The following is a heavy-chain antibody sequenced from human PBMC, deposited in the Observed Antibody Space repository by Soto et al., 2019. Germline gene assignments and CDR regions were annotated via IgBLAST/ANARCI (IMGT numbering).Heavy chain of an antibody. Sequence: GGSLRLSCAASGFTFDDYAMHWVRQAPGKGLEWVSGISWNSGSIGYADSVKGRFTISRDNAKNSLYLQMNSLRAEDTALYYCAKDIGGYSILAGQHWFDPWGQGTLVTVSS. D-gene: IGHD4-4*01. V-gene: IGHV3-9*01. CDR2: ISWNSGSI. CDR3: AKDIGGYSILAGQHWFDP. J-gene: IGHJ5*02. CDR1: GFTFDDYA.